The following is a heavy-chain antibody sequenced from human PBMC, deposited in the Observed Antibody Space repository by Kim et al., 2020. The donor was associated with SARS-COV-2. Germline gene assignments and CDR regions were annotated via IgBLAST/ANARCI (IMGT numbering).Heavy chain of an antibody. V-gene: IGHV4-4*07. J-gene: IGHJ6*02. CDR3: ARESRDNYYYYGMDV. Sequence: PLKSRVTMSVATSKNQFSRKLSSVTAADTAVYYCARESRDNYYYYGMDVWGQGTTVTVSS.